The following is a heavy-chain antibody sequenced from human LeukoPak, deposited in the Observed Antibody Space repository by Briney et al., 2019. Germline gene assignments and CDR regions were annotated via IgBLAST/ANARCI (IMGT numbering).Heavy chain of an antibody. CDR1: GGSISSYY. CDR3: ARDRSSGWYGGYYFDY. CDR2: IYTCRST. V-gene: IGHV4-4*07. Sequence: PSETLSLTCTVSGGSISSYYWSWIRQPPAKGLEWIGRIYTCRSTNYNPSLKSRVIMSVDTSKNQFSLKLSSVTAADTAVYYCARDRSSGWYGGYYFDYWGQGTLVTVSS. D-gene: IGHD6-19*01. J-gene: IGHJ4*02.